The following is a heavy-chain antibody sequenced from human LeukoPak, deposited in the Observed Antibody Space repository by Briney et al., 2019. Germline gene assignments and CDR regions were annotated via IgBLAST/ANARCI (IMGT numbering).Heavy chain of an antibody. CDR1: GGSISSYY. Sequence: SETLSLTCTVSGGSISSYYWSWIRQPAGKGLEWIGRIYTSGSTNYNPSLTSRVTMSVATSKNQFSLKLSSVTAADTAVYYCARDVKWELVRWFDPWGQGTLVTVSS. J-gene: IGHJ5*02. CDR2: IYTSGST. D-gene: IGHD1-26*01. CDR3: ARDVKWELVRWFDP. V-gene: IGHV4-4*07.